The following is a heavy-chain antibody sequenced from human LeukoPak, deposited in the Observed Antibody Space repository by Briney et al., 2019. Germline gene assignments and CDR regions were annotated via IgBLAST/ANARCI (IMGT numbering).Heavy chain of an antibody. V-gene: IGHV3-21*01. J-gene: IGHJ3*02. CDR2: ISSSSSYI. Sequence: GGSLRLSCAASGFTFSSYSMTWVRQAPGKGLEWVSSISSSSSYIYYADSVKGRFTISRDNAKNSLYLQMNSLRAEDTAVYYCARDQGNTAMVLDAFDIWGQGTMVTVSS. CDR3: ARDQGNTAMVLDAFDI. D-gene: IGHD5-18*01. CDR1: GFTFSSYS.